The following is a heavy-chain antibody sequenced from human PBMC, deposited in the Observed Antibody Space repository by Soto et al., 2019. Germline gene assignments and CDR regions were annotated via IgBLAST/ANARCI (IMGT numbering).Heavy chain of an antibody. CDR3: ARLGYSSSWYGSAFDY. V-gene: IGHV4-34*01. CDR1: GGSFSGYY. D-gene: IGHD6-13*01. CDR2: INHSGST. Sequence: PSETLSLTCAVYGGSFSGYYWSWIRQPPGKGLEWIGEINHSGSTNYNPSLKSRVTISVDTSKNQFSLKLSSVTAADTAVYYCARLGYSSSWYGSAFDYWGQGTMLTVYS. J-gene: IGHJ4*02.